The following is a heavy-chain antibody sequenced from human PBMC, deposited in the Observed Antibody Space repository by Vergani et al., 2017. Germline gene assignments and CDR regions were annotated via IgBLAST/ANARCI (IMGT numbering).Heavy chain of an antibody. CDR3: ARHISVVRPSSMTAFDY. Sequence: QVRLQETGPGLVKPSETLSLTCTVSGYSISSGYYWGWIRQPPGKGLEWIGSISHSGYTFYSPSLKSRVSMSVDTSKNQFSLRVNSVTAADTAVYYCARHISVVRPSSMTAFDYWGQGTLVTVSS. J-gene: IGHJ4*02. V-gene: IGHV4-38-2*02. CDR1: GYSISSGYY. D-gene: IGHD2-21*01. CDR2: ISHSGYT.